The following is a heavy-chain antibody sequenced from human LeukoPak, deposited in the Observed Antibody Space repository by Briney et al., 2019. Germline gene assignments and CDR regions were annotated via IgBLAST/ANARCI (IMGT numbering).Heavy chain of an antibody. J-gene: IGHJ4*02. CDR3: ARDVRPDY. D-gene: IGHD6-6*01. CDR2: ITQDGTEK. Sequence: GGSLRLSCAASGFTFSSYWMSWVRQAPGEGLEWVANITQDGTEKYYMDSVKGRFSISRDNAKNSLYLQMNALRAEDTAVYYCARDVRPDYWGQGTLVTV. V-gene: IGHV3-7*04. CDR1: GFTFSSYW.